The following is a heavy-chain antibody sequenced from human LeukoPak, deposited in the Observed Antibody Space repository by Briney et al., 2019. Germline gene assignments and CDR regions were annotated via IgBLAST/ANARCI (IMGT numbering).Heavy chain of an antibody. D-gene: IGHD1-26*01. V-gene: IGHV4-39*01. CDR1: GGSISSSSYY. CDR3: ARQEYSGSHIDY. Sequence: SETLSLTCTVSGGSISSSSYYLGWIRQPPGKGLEWIGSIYYSGSTYYNPSLKSRVTISVDTSKNQFSLKLNSVTAADTAVFYCARQEYSGSHIDYWGQGTLVTVSS. J-gene: IGHJ4*02. CDR2: IYYSGST.